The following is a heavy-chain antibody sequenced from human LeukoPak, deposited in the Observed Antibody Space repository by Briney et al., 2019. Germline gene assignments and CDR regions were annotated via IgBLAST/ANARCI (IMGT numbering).Heavy chain of an antibody. D-gene: IGHD5-12*01. V-gene: IGHV4-34*01. CDR1: AFTFSSYA. Sequence: GSLRLSCAASAFTFSSYAMSWIRQPPGKGLEWIGEINHSGSTNYNPSLKSRVTTSVDTSKNQFSLKLSSVTAADTAVHYCARGTNFYSGDWNRGYMDVWGKGATVTISS. CDR3: ARGTNFYSGDWNRGYMDV. J-gene: IGHJ6*03. CDR2: INHSGST.